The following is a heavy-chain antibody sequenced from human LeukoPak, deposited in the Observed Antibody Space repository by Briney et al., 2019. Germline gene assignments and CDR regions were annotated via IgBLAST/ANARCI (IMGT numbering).Heavy chain of an antibody. CDR1: GGTFSSYA. Sequence: SVKVSCKASGGTFSSYAISWVRQAPGQGLEWMGGIIPIFGTANYAQKFQGRVTITTDESTSTAYMELSSLRSEDTAVYYCARGYCSGGSCYYYYYMDVWGKGTTVTVSS. CDR2: IIPIFGTA. J-gene: IGHJ6*03. V-gene: IGHV1-69*05. CDR3: ARGYCSGGSCYYYYYMDV. D-gene: IGHD2-15*01.